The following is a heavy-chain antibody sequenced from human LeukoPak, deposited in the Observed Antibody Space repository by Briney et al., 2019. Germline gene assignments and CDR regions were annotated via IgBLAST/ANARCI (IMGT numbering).Heavy chain of an antibody. CDR3: ARGSYRRYDAFDI. J-gene: IGHJ3*02. CDR2: IYYSGST. D-gene: IGHD3-16*02. V-gene: IGHV4-30-4*01. Sequence: TLSETLSLTCTVSGGSISSGDYYWSWIRQPPGKGLEWIGYIYYSGSTYYNPSLKSRVTTSVDTSKNQFSLKLSSVTAADTAVYYCARGSYRRYDAFDIWGQGTMVTVSS. CDR1: GGSISSGDYY.